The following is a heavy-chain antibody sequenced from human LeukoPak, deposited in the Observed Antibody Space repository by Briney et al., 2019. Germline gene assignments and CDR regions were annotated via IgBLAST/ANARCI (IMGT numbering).Heavy chain of an antibody. D-gene: IGHD1-26*01. CDR1: GFTFSSYA. J-gene: IGHJ6*03. V-gene: IGHV3-23*01. Sequence: GGSLGLSCAASGFTFSSYAMSWVRQAPGKGLEWVSAISGSATTTFYADSAKGRFTISRDNSKNTLYLQMNSLRAEDTAVYYCTKNIREPGNYYYYMDVWGKGTTVTVSS. CDR2: ISGSATTT. CDR3: TKNIREPGNYYYYMDV.